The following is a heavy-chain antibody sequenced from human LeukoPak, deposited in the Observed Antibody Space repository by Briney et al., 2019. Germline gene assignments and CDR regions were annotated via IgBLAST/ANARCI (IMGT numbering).Heavy chain of an antibody. CDR3: ARDNSVRDEAWWFNP. D-gene: IGHD5-24*01. Sequence: ASVKVSCKASGYTFTSYGISWVRQAPGQGLEWMGWISAYNGNTNYAQKLQGRVTMTTDTSTSTAYMELRSLRSEDTAVYYCARDNSVRDEAWWFNPWGQGTLVTVSS. V-gene: IGHV1-18*01. J-gene: IGHJ5*02. CDR2: ISAYNGNT. CDR1: GYTFTSYG.